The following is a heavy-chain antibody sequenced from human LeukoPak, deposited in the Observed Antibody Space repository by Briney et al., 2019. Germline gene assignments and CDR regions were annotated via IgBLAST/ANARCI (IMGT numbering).Heavy chain of an antibody. CDR2: IYYSGST. CDR1: GGSISSGGYY. Sequence: PSETLSLTCTVSGGSISSGGYYWSWIRQHPGKGLEWIGYIYYSGSTYYNPSLKSRLTISLDRSHNQFSLKLSSVTAADTAVYYCARVGDRVGFHFDYWGQGTLVTVSS. V-gene: IGHV4-31*03. D-gene: IGHD4-17*01. CDR3: ARVGDRVGFHFDY. J-gene: IGHJ4*02.